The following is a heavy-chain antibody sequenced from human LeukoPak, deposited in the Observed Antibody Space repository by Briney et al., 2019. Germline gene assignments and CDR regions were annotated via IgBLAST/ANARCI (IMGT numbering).Heavy chain of an antibody. CDR3: ARDLSRLRLGELSFAY. J-gene: IGHJ4*02. CDR2: IRDDGTEK. D-gene: IGHD3-16*02. V-gene: IGHV3-30*02. Sequence: GGSLRLSCAASGFTFSSYGMHWGRQAPGKGLEWVAFIRDDGTEKYYADSVKGRFTISRDNSKNTLYLQMNSLRAEDTAVYFCARDLSRLRLGELSFAYWGQGTLVTVSS. CDR1: GFTFSSYG.